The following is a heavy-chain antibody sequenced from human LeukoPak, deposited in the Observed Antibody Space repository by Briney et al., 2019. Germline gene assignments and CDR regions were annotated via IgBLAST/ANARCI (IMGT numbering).Heavy chain of an antibody. J-gene: IGHJ5*02. CDR3: ARAVAPPNWFDP. D-gene: IGHD6-19*01. Sequence: ASVKVSCKASGYTFTSYGISWVRQAPGQGLEWMGWISAYNGNTNYAQKLQGRVTMTTDTSTSTAYMELRSLRSDDTAVYYCARAVAPPNWFDPWGQGAWSPSPQ. V-gene: IGHV1-18*01. CDR2: ISAYNGNT. CDR1: GYTFTSYG.